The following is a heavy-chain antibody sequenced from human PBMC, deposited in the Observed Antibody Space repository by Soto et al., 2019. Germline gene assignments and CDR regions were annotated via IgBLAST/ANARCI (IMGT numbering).Heavy chain of an antibody. CDR1: GGSISNFY. V-gene: IGHV4-59*08. J-gene: IGHJ5*02. CDR3: ARQIDRREWFDP. Sequence: PSETLSLTCTVSGGSISNFYWSWIRQPPGKGLEWIGYVYYTGSTSYNPSLKRRVTFSAGSSRGQFSLRLNSVTAADTAVYYCARQIDRREWFDPWGQGTLVTVSS. CDR2: VYYTGST.